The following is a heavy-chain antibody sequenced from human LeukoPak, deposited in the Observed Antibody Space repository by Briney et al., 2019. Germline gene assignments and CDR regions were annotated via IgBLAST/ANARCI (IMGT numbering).Heavy chain of an antibody. Sequence: GGSLRLSCAASGFTVSSNYMSWVRQAPGKGLEWGSVIYSGGSRYYADSVKGRFTISRDNSKNTLYLQMNSLRAEDTAVYYCAGLPAYYYDTSGFYFDYWGQGTLVTVSS. CDR3: AGLPAYYYDTSGFYFDY. CDR1: GFTVSSNY. J-gene: IGHJ4*02. CDR2: IYSGGSR. D-gene: IGHD3-22*01. V-gene: IGHV3-66*04.